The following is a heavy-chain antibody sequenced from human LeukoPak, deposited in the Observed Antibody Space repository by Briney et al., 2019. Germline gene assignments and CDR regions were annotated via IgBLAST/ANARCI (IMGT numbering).Heavy chain of an antibody. Sequence: PGGSLRLSCAASGFTFSSYSMNWVRQAPGKGLEWVSSISSSSSYIYYADSVKGRFTISRDNAKSSLYLQMNSLRAEDTAVYYCARDGMATIRGYYYYYGMDVWGQGTTVTVSS. CDR2: ISSSSSYI. V-gene: IGHV3-21*01. J-gene: IGHJ6*02. CDR3: ARDGMATIRGYYYYYGMDV. D-gene: IGHD5-24*01. CDR1: GFTFSSYS.